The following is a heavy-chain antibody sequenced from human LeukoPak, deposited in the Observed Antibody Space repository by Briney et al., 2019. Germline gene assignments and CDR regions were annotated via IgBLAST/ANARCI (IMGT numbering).Heavy chain of an antibody. CDR1: GFTFNNYG. J-gene: IGHJ5*02. D-gene: IGHD6-13*01. CDR3: ARDMEYSSSWDTAYNWFDP. Sequence: GGSLRLSCAASGFTFNNYGMHWVRQAPGKGLEWVAVIWYDGSNKYYADSVKGRFTISRDNSKNTLYLQMNSLRAEDTAVYYCARDMEYSSSWDTAYNWFDPWGQGTLVTVSS. CDR2: IWYDGSNK. V-gene: IGHV3-33*08.